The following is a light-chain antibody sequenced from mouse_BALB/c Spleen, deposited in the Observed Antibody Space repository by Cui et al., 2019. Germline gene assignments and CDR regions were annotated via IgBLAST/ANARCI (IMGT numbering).Light chain of an antibody. CDR1: SSVSY. J-gene: IGKJ5*01. CDR2: LTS. Sequence: QIVLTQSPALISASPGEKVTRTCSASSSVSYMYWYQQKPRSSPKPWIYLTSNLASGVPARFSGSGSGTSYSLTISSMEAEDAATYYCQQWSSNPLTFGAGTKLELK. CDR3: QQWSSNPLT. V-gene: IGKV4-68*01.